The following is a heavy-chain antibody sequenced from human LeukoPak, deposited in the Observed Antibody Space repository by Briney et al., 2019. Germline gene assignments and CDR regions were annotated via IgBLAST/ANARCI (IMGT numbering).Heavy chain of an antibody. CDR3: ARDQYGDYVFDY. CDR1: GFTFSSYS. V-gene: IGHV3-21*01. CDR2: IRSSSSYI. D-gene: IGHD4-17*01. J-gene: IGHJ4*02. Sequence: GGSLRLSCVVSGFTFSSYSMNWVRQAPGKGLEWVSSIRSSSSYIYYADSVKGRFIISRDNAKNPLHLQMNSLRAEGTAVYYCARDQYGDYVFDYWGQGTLVTVSS.